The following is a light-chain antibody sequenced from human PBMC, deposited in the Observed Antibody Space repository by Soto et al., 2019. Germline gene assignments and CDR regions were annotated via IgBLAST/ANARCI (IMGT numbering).Light chain of an antibody. Sequence: QLVLTQSPSASASLGASVKLTCTLSSEHISFAVAWHQQQPGRGPRYLMKFNIDGSHNKGAGIPDRFSGSSSGAERYLTISNLQSEDEADYYCQSWGTDIPYVFGTGTKVTVL. CDR3: QSWGTDIPYV. J-gene: IGLJ1*01. V-gene: IGLV4-69*01. CDR2: FNIDGSH. CDR1: SEHISFA.